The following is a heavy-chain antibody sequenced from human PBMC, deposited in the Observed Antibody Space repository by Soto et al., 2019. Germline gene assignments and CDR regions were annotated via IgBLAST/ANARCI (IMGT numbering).Heavy chain of an antibody. CDR3: ARDRAPPRTYYYYYYGMDV. CDR2: IIPIFGTA. J-gene: IGHJ6*02. CDR1: GGTFSSYP. V-gene: IGHV1-69*01. Sequence: QVQLVQSGAEVKKPGSSVKVSCKASGGTFSSYPISWVRQAPGQGLEWMGGIIPIFGTANYAQKFQGRVTITADESTSTAYMELSSLRSEDTAVYYCARDRAPPRTYYYYYYGMDVWGQGTTVTVSS.